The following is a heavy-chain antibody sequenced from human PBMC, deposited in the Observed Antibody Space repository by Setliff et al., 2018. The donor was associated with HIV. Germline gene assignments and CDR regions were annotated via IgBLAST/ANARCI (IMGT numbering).Heavy chain of an antibody. CDR3: ARIIMPRGGAFDI. Sequence: TLSLTCTVSGGSISSGSYYWSWIRQPAGKGLQWIGRIYTSGSTNYNPSLKSRVTISVDTSKNQFSLKLNSVTAADTAVYYCARIIMPRGGAFDIWGQGTMV. D-gene: IGHD3-10*01. CDR1: GGSISSGSYY. V-gene: IGHV4-61*02. J-gene: IGHJ3*02. CDR2: IYTSGST.